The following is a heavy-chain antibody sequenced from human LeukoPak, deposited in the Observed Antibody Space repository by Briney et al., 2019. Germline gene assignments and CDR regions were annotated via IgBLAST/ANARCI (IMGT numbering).Heavy chain of an antibody. CDR1: GFTFSSYS. CDR2: ISSSSSTI. J-gene: IGHJ4*02. V-gene: IGHV3-48*04. CDR3: AKDIGPSGRYYFDY. D-gene: IGHD1-26*01. Sequence: GGSLRLSCAASGFTFSSYSMNWVRQAPGKGLEWVSYISSSSSTIYYADSVKGRFTISRDNAKNSLYLQMNSLRAEDTALYYCAKDIGPSGRYYFDYWGQGTLVTVSS.